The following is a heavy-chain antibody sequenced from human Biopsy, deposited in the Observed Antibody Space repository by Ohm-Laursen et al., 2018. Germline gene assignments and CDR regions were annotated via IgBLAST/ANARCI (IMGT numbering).Heavy chain of an antibody. V-gene: IGHV4-34*08. Sequence: PGTLSLTCAVFGKTFSDYQWSWFRQPPGKGLEWIGQINQAGTTNYNPSLKSRVSISADASKYEFSLRLTYVTAADTAVYLCGNEVHGRDYWGLGAQVTVSS. CDR3: GNEVHGRDY. CDR2: INQAGTT. J-gene: IGHJ4*02. D-gene: IGHD2-15*01. CDR1: GKTFSDYQ.